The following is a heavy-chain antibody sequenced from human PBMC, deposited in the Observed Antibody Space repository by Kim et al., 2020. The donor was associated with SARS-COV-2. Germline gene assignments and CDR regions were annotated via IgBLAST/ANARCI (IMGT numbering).Heavy chain of an antibody. CDR3: ARQGCSSTSCYRYYYYYMDV. Sequence: SETLSLTCTVSGGSISSYYWSWIRQPPGKGLEWIGYIYYSGSTNYNPSLKSRVTISVDTSKNQFSLKLSSVTAADTAVYYCARQGCSSTSCYRYYYYYMDVWGKGTTVTVSS. CDR2: IYYSGST. CDR1: GGSISSYY. J-gene: IGHJ6*03. D-gene: IGHD2-2*01. V-gene: IGHV4-59*08.